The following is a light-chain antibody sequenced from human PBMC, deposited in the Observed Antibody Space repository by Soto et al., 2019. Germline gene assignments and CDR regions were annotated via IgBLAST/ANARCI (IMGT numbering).Light chain of an antibody. J-gene: IGKJ5*01. CDR1: QSVSRNY. CDR3: QQYFPSPIT. CDR2: DAS. V-gene: IGKV3-20*01. Sequence: EIVLTQSPGTLSLSLGERATLSCRASQSVSRNYLAWFQKKPSQAPRLLIYDASNRATGIPDKFGGSGSGTDFTLSFSRLEPEDFAVYFCQQYFPSPITFGQGTRLEIK.